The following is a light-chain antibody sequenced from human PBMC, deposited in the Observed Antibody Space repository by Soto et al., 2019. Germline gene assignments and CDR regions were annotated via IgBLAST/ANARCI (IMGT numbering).Light chain of an antibody. Sequence: QSVLTQPASVSASPGQSIAISCTGTSSDVGGYTFVSWYQQDPGKAPKLMIYDVSNRPSGISNRFSGSKSGNTASLTISGLQAEDEADYYCSSFTSRNTYVFGTGTKVTVL. CDR2: DVS. CDR3: SSFTSRNTYV. V-gene: IGLV2-14*01. CDR1: SSDVGGYTF. J-gene: IGLJ1*01.